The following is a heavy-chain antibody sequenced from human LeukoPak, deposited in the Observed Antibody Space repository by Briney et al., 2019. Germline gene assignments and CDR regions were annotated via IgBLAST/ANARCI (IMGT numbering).Heavy chain of an antibody. J-gene: IGHJ4*02. CDR1: GLTFSSNS. CDR2: ISSSSSTI. V-gene: IGHV3-48*04. CDR3: AREPDSSGYYLDY. Sequence: PGGPLKLSCQASGLTFSSNSLNWVRKAPGKGLEGVHYISSSSSTIYYADSVKGRFTISRDNAKNSLYLQMNSLRAEDTAVYYCAREPDSSGYYLDYWGQGTLVTVPS. D-gene: IGHD3-22*01.